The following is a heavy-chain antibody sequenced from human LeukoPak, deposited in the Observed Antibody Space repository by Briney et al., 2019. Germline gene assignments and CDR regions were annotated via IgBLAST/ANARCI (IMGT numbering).Heavy chain of an antibody. V-gene: IGHV4-34*01. J-gene: IGHJ6*02. CDR1: GGSFSGYY. CDR3: ARGRVLLWFGETGVDV. D-gene: IGHD3-10*01. CDR2: INHSGST. Sequence: PSETLSLTCAVYGGSFSGYYWSWIRQPPGKGLEWIGEINHSGSTNYNPSLKSRVTISVDTSKNQFSLKLSSVTAADTAVYYCARGRVLLWFGETGVDVWGQGTTVTVSS.